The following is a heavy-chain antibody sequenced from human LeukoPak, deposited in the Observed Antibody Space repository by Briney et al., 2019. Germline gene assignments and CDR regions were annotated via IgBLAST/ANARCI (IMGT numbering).Heavy chain of an antibody. CDR2: IKEDGGVT. Sequence: GGSLRLSCAASGFTFSSYWMSWVRQAPGKGLEWVANIKEDGGVTYYVDSVKGRFTISRDNAKNSLYLQMDSLRADGTAVYYCGREVPGGATILDYWGQGTLVTVSS. D-gene: IGHD1-26*01. CDR3: GREVPGGATILDY. J-gene: IGHJ4*02. CDR1: GFTFSSYW. V-gene: IGHV3-7*04.